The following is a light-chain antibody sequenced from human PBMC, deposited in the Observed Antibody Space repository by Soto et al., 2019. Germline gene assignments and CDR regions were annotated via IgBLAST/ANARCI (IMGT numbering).Light chain of an antibody. CDR3: SSYAGSNSLV. CDR1: SSDVGGCNH. J-gene: IGLJ1*01. Sequence: QSALTQPPSASGSLGQSVTISSTGTSSDVGGCNHVSWYQQHPGKAPKLLIYDVSYRPSGVPDRFSGSKSGNTASLTVSGLQAEDETDYYCSSYAGSNSLVFGTGTKVTVL. V-gene: IGLV2-8*01. CDR2: DVS.